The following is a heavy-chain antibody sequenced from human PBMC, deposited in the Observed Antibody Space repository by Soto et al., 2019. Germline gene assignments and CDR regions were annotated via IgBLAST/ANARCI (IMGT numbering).Heavy chain of an antibody. CDR2: IKQDGSEK. CDR1: GFTFSSYW. CDR3: ASFYYDSSVYLPSPYNYYYGMDV. D-gene: IGHD3-22*01. V-gene: IGHV3-7*02. J-gene: IGHJ6*04. Sequence: PGGSLRLSCAASGFTFSSYWMSWVRQAPGKGLEWVANIKQDGSEKYYVDSVKGRFTISRDNAKNSLYLQMNSLRAEDTAVYYCASFYYDSSVYLPSPYNYYYGMDVGGKGTTVTVSA.